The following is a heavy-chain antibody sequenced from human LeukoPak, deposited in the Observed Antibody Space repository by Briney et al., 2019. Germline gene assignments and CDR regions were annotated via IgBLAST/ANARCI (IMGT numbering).Heavy chain of an antibody. Sequence: PGMSLRLSCVASGLNFSNYAMHWVRQAPGKGPEWVAVVTYDGNRQYYADSVKGRVTISRDNSKNTVYLQMNSLRGEDTAVYYCASYGSGSYYYYYYGMDVWGQGTTVTVSS. CDR3: ASYGSGSYYYYYYGMDV. D-gene: IGHD3-10*01. V-gene: IGHV3-30-3*01. CDR1: GLNFSNYA. J-gene: IGHJ6*02. CDR2: VTYDGNRQ.